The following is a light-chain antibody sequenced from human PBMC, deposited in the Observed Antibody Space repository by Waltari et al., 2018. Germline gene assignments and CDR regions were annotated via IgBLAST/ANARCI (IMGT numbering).Light chain of an antibody. CDR2: KAT. J-gene: IGKJ1*01. CDR1: QSISNW. CDR3: QQYNTYSRT. Sequence: DIQMTQSPSTLSASVGDRVTITCRASQSISNWLAWFQQKPGKAPHLRIYKATTLESGVPSRFSGSASGTEFTLTISSVQPDDFATYYCQQYNTYSRTFGQGTKVEFK. V-gene: IGKV1-5*03.